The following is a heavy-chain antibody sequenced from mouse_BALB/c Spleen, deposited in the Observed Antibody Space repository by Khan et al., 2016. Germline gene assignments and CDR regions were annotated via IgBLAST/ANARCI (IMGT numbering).Heavy chain of an antibody. CDR1: GYSITSGYG. J-gene: IGHJ2*02. V-gene: IGHV3-2*02. CDR3: ASTARILY. CDR2: ISYSGST. D-gene: IGHD1-2*01. Sequence: VQLKESGPGLVKPSQSLSLTCTVTGYSITSGYGWNWIRQFPGNKLEWMGYISYSGSTNYNPSLKSRTSITRDTSKNQFFLQLNSVTTDDTATYYCASTARILYWGPGTSLTVSS.